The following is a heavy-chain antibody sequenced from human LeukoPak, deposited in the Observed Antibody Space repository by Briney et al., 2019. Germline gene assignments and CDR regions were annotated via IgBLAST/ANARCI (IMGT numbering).Heavy chain of an antibody. V-gene: IGHV4-59*01. J-gene: IGHJ4*02. D-gene: IGHD3-10*01. CDR3: ARAPGLLSYCYF. CDR2: IYYYGST. CDR1: GGSISSYA. Sequence: SETLSLTCTVSGGSISSYAWSWIRQPPGKGLEWMGYIYYYGSTNYNPYPKRRVTISVDTSKHQFSLKLSSVTAADTAVYYCARAPGLLSYCYFGGEGTLLTVSS.